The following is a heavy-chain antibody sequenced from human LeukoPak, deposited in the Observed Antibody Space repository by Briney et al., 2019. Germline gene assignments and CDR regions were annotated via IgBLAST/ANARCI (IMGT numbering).Heavy chain of an antibody. CDR3: VRGIAGRIATFGVIRGGYFDY. CDR1: GFTFNNFG. CDR2: IGCSASFT. Sequence: GGSLRLPCAASGFTFNNFGLNLVRQAPGRGLELVSYIGCSASFTHYEAAVEGRFTISRESATKSLHLQMDSLRVEDTAVYYCVRGIAGRIATFGVIRGGYFDYWRQGSLVSVCS. D-gene: IGHD3-3*01. V-gene: IGHV3-48*01. J-gene: IGHJ4*02.